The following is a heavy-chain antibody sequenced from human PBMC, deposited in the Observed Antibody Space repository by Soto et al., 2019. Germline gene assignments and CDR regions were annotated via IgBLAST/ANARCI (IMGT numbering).Heavy chain of an antibody. J-gene: IGHJ3*01. Sequence: VGSLRLSCAASRFTFSRYEMNWVRQAPGKGLEWVASISSSGTSIYYADSVKGRFSISRDNDKNSVYLAMNSLRVDDTAVYYCARELSGNYFTFDLWGQGTMVTVSS. V-gene: IGHV3-48*03. CDR1: RFTFSRYE. CDR2: ISSSGTSI. CDR3: ARELSGNYFTFDL. D-gene: IGHD1-26*01.